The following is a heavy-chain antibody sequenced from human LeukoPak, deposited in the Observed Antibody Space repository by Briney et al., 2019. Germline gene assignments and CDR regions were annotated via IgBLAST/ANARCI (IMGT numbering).Heavy chain of an antibody. Sequence: PSQTLSLTCAISGDSLSSNSDAWNWIRHSPSRGLEWLRRTYYRSKWYNDYAVSVKSRITINADPSKSQFSLQLNAVTPEDTAVYYCARVSTGSFDYWGQGTLVTVSS. D-gene: IGHD1-1*01. CDR3: ARVSTGSFDY. J-gene: IGHJ4*02. V-gene: IGHV6-1*01. CDR1: GDSLSSNSDA. CDR2: TYYRSKWYN.